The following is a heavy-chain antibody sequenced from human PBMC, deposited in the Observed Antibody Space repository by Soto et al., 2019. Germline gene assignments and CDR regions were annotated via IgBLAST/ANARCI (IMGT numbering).Heavy chain of an antibody. CDR3: ARDRSERYCSGGTCSSFWYFDL. V-gene: IGHV3-11*01. CDR2: ISSSGSTI. D-gene: IGHD2-15*01. CDR1: GFTFSDYY. J-gene: IGHJ2*01. Sequence: QVQLVESGGGLVKPGGSLRLSCAASGFTFSDYYMSWIRQAPGKGLEWVAYISSSGSTIYYADSVKGRFTISRDNAKNSLYLQMSSLRAEDTAVYYCARDRSERYCSGGTCSSFWYFDLWGRGTLVTVSS.